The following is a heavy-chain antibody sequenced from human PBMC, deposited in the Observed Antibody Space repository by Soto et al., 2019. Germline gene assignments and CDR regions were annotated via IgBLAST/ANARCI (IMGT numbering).Heavy chain of an antibody. Sequence: SXKVSFKTSGFTXNTYYIHWVRQAPGQGLEWMGTISPSGDSTSYAQKFQGRVTINRDTSTSTVYMELSSLRSDDTAMYYCAREWELGYWGQGTLVTVSS. CDR2: ISPSGDST. CDR1: GFTXNTYY. D-gene: IGHD1-26*01. V-gene: IGHV1-46*02. CDR3: AREWELGY. J-gene: IGHJ4*02.